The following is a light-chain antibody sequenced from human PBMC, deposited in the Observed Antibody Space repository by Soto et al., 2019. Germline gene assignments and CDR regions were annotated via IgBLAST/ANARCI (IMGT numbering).Light chain of an antibody. V-gene: IGKV3-15*01. CDR1: QSVSSN. CDR3: QQYNDWPLT. CDR2: GAF. J-gene: IGKJ1*01. Sequence: EIVMTQSPVTLSLSPGERATLSCRASQSVSSNLAWYQQKPGQAPSLLIYGAFTRATGIPARFSGTGSGTELTLTISSLQSEDFALYYCQQYNDWPLTFGQGTKVDIK.